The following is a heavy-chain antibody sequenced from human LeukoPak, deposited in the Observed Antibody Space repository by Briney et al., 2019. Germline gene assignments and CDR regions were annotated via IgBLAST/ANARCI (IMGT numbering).Heavy chain of an antibody. J-gene: IGHJ5*02. CDR1: GYSFTSYW. D-gene: IGHD6-13*01. CDR2: IYPGDSDT. V-gene: IGHV5-51*01. Sequence: GESLKISCKGSGYSFTSYWIGWVRQMPGKGLEWMGIIYPGDSDTRYSPSFQGQVTISADKSISTAYLQWSSLKASDTAMYYCARGRKPSSSWYLWFDPWGQGTLVTVSS. CDR3: ARGRKPSSSWYLWFDP.